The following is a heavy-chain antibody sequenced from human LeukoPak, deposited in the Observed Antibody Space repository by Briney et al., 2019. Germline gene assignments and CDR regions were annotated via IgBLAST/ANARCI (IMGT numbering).Heavy chain of an antibody. V-gene: IGHV3-30*04. J-gene: IGHJ4*02. Sequence: PGGSLRLPCAASRFTFSSYAMHWVRQAPGKGLEWVAVISYDGNNKYYSESVKGRFTIYRDFPKNTLYLQMNSLRPDDTAVYHCARDPNLWFGEFEDHYFDQWGQGALVTVSS. CDR2: ISYDGNNK. D-gene: IGHD3-10*01. CDR3: ARDPNLWFGEFEDHYFDQ. CDR1: RFTFSSYA.